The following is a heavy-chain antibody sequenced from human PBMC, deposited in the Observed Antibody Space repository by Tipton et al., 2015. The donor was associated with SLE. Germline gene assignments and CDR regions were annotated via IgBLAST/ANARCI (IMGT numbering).Heavy chain of an antibody. V-gene: IGHV3-30*02. D-gene: IGHD2-21*01. CDR3: ARDWHSY. Sequence: SLRLSCAASGFTFSSYGMHWVRQAPGKGLEWVAFIRYDGSNKYYADSVKGRFTISRDNAKNSLYLQMNSLRAEDTAVYYCARDWHSYWGQGTLVTVSS. CDR2: IRYDGSNK. CDR1: GFTFSSYG. J-gene: IGHJ4*02.